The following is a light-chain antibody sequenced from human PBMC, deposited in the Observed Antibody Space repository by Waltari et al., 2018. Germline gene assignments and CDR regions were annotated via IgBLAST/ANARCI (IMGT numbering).Light chain of an antibody. CDR2: KIS. V-gene: IGKV2-24*01. CDR3: MQATKFPRT. J-gene: IGKJ1*01. Sequence: DIVMTQTPLSSPVTLGQPASISCRSSQSLVHSDGNTYLNWLQQRPGQPPRLLIYKISIRFSGVPDRFSGSGAGTDFTLKISRVEAEDVGIYYCMQATKFPRTFGQGTKVEIK. CDR1: QSLVHSDGNTY.